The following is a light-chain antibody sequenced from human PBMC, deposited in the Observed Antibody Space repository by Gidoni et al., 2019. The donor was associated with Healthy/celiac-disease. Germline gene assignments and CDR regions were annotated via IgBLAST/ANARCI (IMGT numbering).Light chain of an antibody. V-gene: IGKV3-20*01. CDR2: GAS. CDR3: QQYGSSPLT. Sequence: EIVLTQSPGTLSLSPGERATLSCRASQSVSSSYLAWYQQKPGQAPRLLTYGASSRATGIPHRFSGSWSWTDFSLTISRLEPADFAVYYCQQYGSSPLTFGQGTKLEIK. CDR1: QSVSSSY. J-gene: IGKJ1*01.